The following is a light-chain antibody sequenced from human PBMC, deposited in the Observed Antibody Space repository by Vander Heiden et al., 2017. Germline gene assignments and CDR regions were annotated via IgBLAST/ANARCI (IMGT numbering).Light chain of an antibody. CDR1: QSVSSY. Sequence: EIVLTQSPAPLSLSPGERATLSCSASQSVSSYLAWYQQKPGQAPRLLIYDASNRATGIPARFSGSGSGTDFTLTISSLEPEDFAVYYCQQRSNWPHTFGGGTKVEIK. CDR3: QQRSNWPHT. V-gene: IGKV3-11*01. J-gene: IGKJ4*01. CDR2: DAS.